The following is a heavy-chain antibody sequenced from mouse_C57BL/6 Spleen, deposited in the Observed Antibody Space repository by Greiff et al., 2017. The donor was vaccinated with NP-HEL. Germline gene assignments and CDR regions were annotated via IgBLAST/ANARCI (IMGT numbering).Heavy chain of an antibody. V-gene: IGHV5-17*01. CDR1: GFPFRDYG. D-gene: IGHD4-1*01. CDR2: ISSGRSTI. Sequence: EVQRVESGGGLVKPGWSLKLSCAASGFPFRDYGLHWFRQAPGKGLEWVAYISSGRSTIYYADTVKDRFTISRDNAKNTLFLQMTSLRSEDTAMYYCARTNWDFYYFDYWGQGTTLTVSS. J-gene: IGHJ2*01. CDR3: ARTNWDFYYFDY.